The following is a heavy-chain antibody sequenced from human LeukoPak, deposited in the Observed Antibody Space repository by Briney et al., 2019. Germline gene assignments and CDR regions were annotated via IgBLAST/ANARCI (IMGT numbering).Heavy chain of an antibody. CDR3: AKVYVAVAGRRGGYYFDY. Sequence: GSLRLSCAASGFPFSSYAMSWVRQAPGKGLEWVSAISGSGGSTYYADSVKGRFTISRDKSKNTLYLQMNSLSAEDTAVYYCAKVYVAVAGRRGGYYFDYWGQGTLVTVSS. J-gene: IGHJ4*02. D-gene: IGHD6-19*01. V-gene: IGHV3-23*01. CDR2: ISGSGGST. CDR1: GFPFSSYA.